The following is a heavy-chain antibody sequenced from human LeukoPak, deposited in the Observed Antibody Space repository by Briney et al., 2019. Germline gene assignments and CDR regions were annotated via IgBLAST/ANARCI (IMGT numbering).Heavy chain of an antibody. CDR1: GSTSGSLS. V-gene: IGHV3-48*02. J-gene: IGHJ6*02. D-gene: IGHD2-15*01. CDR3: ARDGVVVVAATSGGYYGMDV. Sequence: PGGSLRPSCPAPGSTSGSLSMNWVRQAPGKGLEWVSYISSSSSTIYYADSVKGRFTISRDNAKNSLYLQMNSLRDEDTAVYYCARDGVVVVAATSGGYYGMDVWGQGTTVTVSS. CDR2: ISSSSSTI.